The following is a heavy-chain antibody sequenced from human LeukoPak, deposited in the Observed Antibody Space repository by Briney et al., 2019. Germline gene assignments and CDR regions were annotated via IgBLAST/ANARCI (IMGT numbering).Heavy chain of an antibody. CDR3: ARGSGSVNMVRGIVGGY. V-gene: IGHV1-2*02. Sequence: ASVKVSCKASGYTFTGYYMHWVRQAPGQGLEWMGWINPNSGGTNYAQKFQGRVTMTRDTSISTAYMELSRLRSDDTAVYYCARGSGSVNMVRGIVGGYWGQGTLVTVSS. CDR1: GYTFTGYY. CDR2: INPNSGGT. D-gene: IGHD3-10*01. J-gene: IGHJ4*02.